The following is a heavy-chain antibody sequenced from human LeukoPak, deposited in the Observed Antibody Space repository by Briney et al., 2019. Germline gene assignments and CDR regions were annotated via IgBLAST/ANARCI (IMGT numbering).Heavy chain of an antibody. CDR3: ARVPAIDAFDI. CDR1: GFTFSNAW. Sequence: GGSLRLSCAASGFTFSNAWMSWVRQAPGKGLEWVGRIKSKTDGGTTDYAAPVKGRFTISRDDSKNTLYLQMNSLKTEDTAVYYCARVPAIDAFDIWGQGTMVTVSS. D-gene: IGHD3-9*01. V-gene: IGHV3-15*01. J-gene: IGHJ3*02. CDR2: IKSKTDGGTT.